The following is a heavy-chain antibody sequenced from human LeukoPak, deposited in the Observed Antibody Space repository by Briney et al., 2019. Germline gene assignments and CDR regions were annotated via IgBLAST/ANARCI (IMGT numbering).Heavy chain of an antibody. CDR2: ISYDGSNK. CDR3: AKGGEGVAAEVA. CDR1: GFTFSSYA. Sequence: GGSLRLSCAASGFTFSSYAMHWVRQAPGKGLEWVAVISYDGSNKYYADSVKGRFTISRDNSKNTLYLQMNSLRAEDTAVYYCAKGGEGVAAEVAWGQGTLVTVSS. V-gene: IGHV3-30-3*01. D-gene: IGHD6-13*01. J-gene: IGHJ5*02.